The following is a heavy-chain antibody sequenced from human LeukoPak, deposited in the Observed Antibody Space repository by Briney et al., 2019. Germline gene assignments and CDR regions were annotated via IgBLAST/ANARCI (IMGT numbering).Heavy chain of an antibody. Sequence: SETLSLTCSVSGGSISSYYWSWIRPRPGTGLEWIGYIPPTGGTNYTPSLTGRVTVSVDTSKNLFSLILDPLTAADTAVYFCARRSVTRWYYSDWGQGTLVTVSS. CDR3: ARRSVTRWYYSD. J-gene: IGHJ4*02. CDR2: IPPTGGT. V-gene: IGHV4-4*09. CDR1: GGSISSYY. D-gene: IGHD3-10*01.